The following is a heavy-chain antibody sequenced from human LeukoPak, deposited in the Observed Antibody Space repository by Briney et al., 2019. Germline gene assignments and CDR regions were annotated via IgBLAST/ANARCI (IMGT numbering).Heavy chain of an antibody. CDR1: GFTFSSYW. CDR3: ARDRGYNLDY. CDR2: INSDGSST. V-gene: IGHV3-74*01. J-gene: IGHJ4*02. Sequence: GGSLRLSCAASGFTFSSYWMHWVRHAPGKGLVWVSHINSDGSSTSYADSVKDRFTISRDNAENTLYLQMNSLRAEDTAVYYCARDRGYNLDYWGQGTLVTVSS. D-gene: IGHD1-14*01.